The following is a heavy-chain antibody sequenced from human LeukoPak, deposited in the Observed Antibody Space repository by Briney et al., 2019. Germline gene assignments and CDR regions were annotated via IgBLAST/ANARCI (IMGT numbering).Heavy chain of an antibody. CDR1: GFTFSSYW. CDR2: INSDGSST. V-gene: IGHV3-74*01. D-gene: IGHD6-13*01. J-gene: IGHJ5*02. CDR3: AKERAIAAAGTGGWFDP. Sequence: GGSLRLSCAASGFTFSSYWMHWDRQAPGKRLVWVSRINSDGSSTSYADSVKGRFTISRDNAKNTLYLQMNSLRAEDTAVYYCAKERAIAAAGTGGWFDPWGQGTLVTVSS.